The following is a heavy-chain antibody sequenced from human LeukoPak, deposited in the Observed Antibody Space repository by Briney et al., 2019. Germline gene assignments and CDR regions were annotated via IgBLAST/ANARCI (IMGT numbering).Heavy chain of an antibody. D-gene: IGHD3-3*01. CDR1: GGSFDGYY. CDR3: ARGLASGYPPIPFDY. CDR2: ITYDGRT. V-gene: IGHV4-34*01. Sequence: SETLSLTCAVFGGSFDGYYWSWIRQSPGKGLEWIGEITYDGRTKYNPSLRSRVSISVDTSKIQFSLNLTSVTAADTAIYYCARGLASGYPPIPFDYWGQGTQVTVSP. J-gene: IGHJ4*02.